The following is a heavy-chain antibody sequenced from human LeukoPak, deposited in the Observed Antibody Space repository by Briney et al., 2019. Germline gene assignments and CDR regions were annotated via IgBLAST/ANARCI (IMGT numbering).Heavy chain of an antibody. V-gene: IGHV3-7*01. J-gene: IGHJ4*02. Sequence: GGSLRLSCAASGFTFSSYWMSWVRQAPGKGLEWVANIKQDGSEKYYVDSVKGRFTISRDNAKNSLYLQMNSLRAEDTAVYYCARDQISSGSYSGFDHWGQGTLVTVSS. CDR2: IKQDGSEK. CDR3: ARDQISSGSYSGFDH. D-gene: IGHD1-26*01. CDR1: GFTFSSYW.